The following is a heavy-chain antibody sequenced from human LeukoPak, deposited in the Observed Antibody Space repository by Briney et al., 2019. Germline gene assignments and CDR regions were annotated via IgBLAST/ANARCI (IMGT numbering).Heavy chain of an antibody. D-gene: IGHD3-9*01. Sequence: GGSLRLSCAASGFTFSSYGMHWVRQAPGKGLEWVAVISYDGSNKYYADSVKGRFTISRDNSKNTLYLQMNSLRAEDTAVYYCAEDRELRYFDWFTYYYYGMDVWGQGTTVTVSS. CDR1: GFTFSSYG. V-gene: IGHV3-30*18. J-gene: IGHJ6*02. CDR3: AEDRELRYFDWFTYYYYGMDV. CDR2: ISYDGSNK.